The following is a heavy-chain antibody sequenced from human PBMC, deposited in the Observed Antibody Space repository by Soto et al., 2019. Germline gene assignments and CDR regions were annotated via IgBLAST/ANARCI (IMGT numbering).Heavy chain of an antibody. Sequence: QVQLQQWGAGLLKPSETLSLTCAVYGGSFGGYYWSWIRQPPGKGLEWIGEINHSGSTNYNPSLKRRVTLSVDTYKNQFYLKLSSVTAADTAVYYCARPDIAARLGYFDYWGQGTLVTVSS. CDR1: GGSFGGYY. CDR2: INHSGST. V-gene: IGHV4-34*01. J-gene: IGHJ4*02. D-gene: IGHD6-6*01. CDR3: ARPDIAARLGYFDY.